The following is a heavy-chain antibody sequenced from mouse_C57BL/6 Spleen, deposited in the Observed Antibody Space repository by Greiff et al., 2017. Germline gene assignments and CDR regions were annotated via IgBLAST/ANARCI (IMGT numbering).Heavy chain of an antibody. CDR1: GYTFTDYY. CDR3: ARYFCGGSPFAY. CDR2: INPNNGGT. J-gene: IGHJ3*01. D-gene: IGHD1-1*01. Sequence: EVQLQQSGPELVKPGASVKISCKASGYTFTDYYMNWVKQSHGKSLEWIGDINPNNGGTSYNQKVKGKATLTVDKSSSTAYMELRSLTSEDSAVYYCARYFCGGSPFAYWGQGTLVTVSA. V-gene: IGHV1-26*01.